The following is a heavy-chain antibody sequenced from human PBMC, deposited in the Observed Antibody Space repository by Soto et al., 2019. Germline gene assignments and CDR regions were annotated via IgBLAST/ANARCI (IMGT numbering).Heavy chain of an antibody. J-gene: IGHJ6*02. D-gene: IGHD3-3*01. Sequence: QVQLVQSGAEVKKPGSSVKVYCKASGGTFSSYAISWVRQAPGQGLEWMGGIIPIFGTAIYAQKFQGRVTITADESTSTAYMELSSLRSEDTAVYYCASGEWLLVYYGMDVWGQGTTVTVSS. CDR1: GGTFSSYA. V-gene: IGHV1-69*12. CDR3: ASGEWLLVYYGMDV. CDR2: IIPIFGTA.